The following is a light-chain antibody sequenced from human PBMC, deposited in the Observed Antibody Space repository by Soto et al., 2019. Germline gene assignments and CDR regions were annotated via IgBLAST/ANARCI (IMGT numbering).Light chain of an antibody. V-gene: IGKV1-39*01. Sequence: DIQMTQSPSSLSASVGDRVTITCRASQSISSYLNWYQQKPGKAPKLLIYAASSLQSGVPSRFSGSGSGTDFTLTISSLQPEDFATYYGHQSYSTPLTFGGGTKVEIK. J-gene: IGKJ4*01. CDR3: HQSYSTPLT. CDR1: QSISSY. CDR2: AAS.